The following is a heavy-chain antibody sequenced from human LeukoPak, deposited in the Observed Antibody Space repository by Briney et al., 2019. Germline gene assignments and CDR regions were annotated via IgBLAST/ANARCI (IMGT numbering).Heavy chain of an antibody. CDR2: ISSSSSYI. V-gene: IGHV3-21*01. D-gene: IGHD2-2*01. Sequence: GGSLRLSCAASGFTFSSYSMNWVRQAPGKGPEWVSSISSSSSYIYYADSVKGRFTISRDNAKNSLYLQMNSLRAEDTAVYFCVVHCSSVTCNTYDMDVWGQGTTVTVSS. CDR1: GFTFSSYS. J-gene: IGHJ6*02. CDR3: VVHCSSVTCNTYDMDV.